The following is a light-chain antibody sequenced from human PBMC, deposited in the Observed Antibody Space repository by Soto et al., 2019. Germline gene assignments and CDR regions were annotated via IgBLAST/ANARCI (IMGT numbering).Light chain of an antibody. J-gene: IGKJ2*01. CDR2: GAS. V-gene: IGKV3-15*01. CDR1: QSVSSN. CDR3: QQYNNWPYT. Sequence: EIVMTQSPATLSVSPGERATLSCRASQSVSSNLAWYQQKPGQAPRLFIYGASTRATGITGRFSGSESGAEFTLTISSLQSEDFAGYYCQQYNNWPYTFGQGNKLEIK.